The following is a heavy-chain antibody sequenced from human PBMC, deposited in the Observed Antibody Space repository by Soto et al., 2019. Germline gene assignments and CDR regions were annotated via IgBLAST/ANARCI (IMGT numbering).Heavy chain of an antibody. V-gene: IGHV1-2*02. Sequence: GVAVKGARKSVGWTMSVDHGHWVRQENGQGLEWMGWINPSSGGTNYAQKFQGRVTMTRDTSISTAYMELSRLRSDDTAVYYCARGFDYEARNAFDIWGQGTMVTVSS. CDR3: ARGFDYEARNAFDI. J-gene: IGHJ3*02. D-gene: IGHD4-17*01. CDR1: GWTMSVDH. CDR2: INPSSGGT.